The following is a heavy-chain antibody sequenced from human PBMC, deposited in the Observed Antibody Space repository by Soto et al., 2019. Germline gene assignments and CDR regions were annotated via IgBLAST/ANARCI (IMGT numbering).Heavy chain of an antibody. V-gene: IGHV4-39*07. D-gene: IGHD6-25*01. Sequence: SETRSLTCFVSGYSMTACGYYWCWIRHHPGKGLEWIGSFYSSGSIIYNPSLRSRVSISGDTSSNQFSMSLTSVTAADTARYYCARMYGSGCGWF. CDR3: ARMYGSGCGWF. CDR1: GYSMTACGYY. CDR2: FYSSGSI. J-gene: IGHJ5*01.